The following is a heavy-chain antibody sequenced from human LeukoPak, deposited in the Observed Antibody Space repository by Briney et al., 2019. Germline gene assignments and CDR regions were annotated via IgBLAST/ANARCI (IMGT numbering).Heavy chain of an antibody. J-gene: IGHJ4*02. V-gene: IGHV4-34*01. D-gene: IGHD3-9*01. CDR3: ARGRRRYDILTGYYNTHYYFDY. CDR2: INHSGST. Sequence: SETLSLTCAVYGGSFSGYYWSWIRQPPGKGLEWIGEINHSGSTNYNPSLKSRVTISVDTSKNQFSLKLSSVTAADTAVYYCARGRRRYDILTGYYNTHYYFDYWGQGTLVTVSS. CDR1: GGSFSGYY.